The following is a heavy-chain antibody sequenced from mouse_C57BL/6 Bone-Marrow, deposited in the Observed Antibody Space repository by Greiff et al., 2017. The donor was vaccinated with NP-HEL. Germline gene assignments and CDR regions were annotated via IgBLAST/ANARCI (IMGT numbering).Heavy chain of an antibody. CDR2: ISRGSSTI. D-gene: IGHD2-3*01. V-gene: IGHV5-17*01. J-gene: IGHJ4*01. CDR1: GFTFSDYG. CDR3: ARNDGYYVDAMDY. Sequence: EVKLVESGGGLVKPGGSLKLSCAASGFTFSDYGMHWVRQAPEKGLEWVAYISRGSSTIYYADTVKGRFTISRDNAKNTLFLQMTRLRSEDTAMYYCARNDGYYVDAMDYWGQGTSVTVSS.